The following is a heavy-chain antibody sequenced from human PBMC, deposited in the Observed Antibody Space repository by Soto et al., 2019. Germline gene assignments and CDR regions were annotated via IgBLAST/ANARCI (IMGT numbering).Heavy chain of an antibody. CDR1: GYTFTSYG. CDR3: ARGGGDLLRFLEWLSDDTYYFDY. D-gene: IGHD3-3*01. Sequence: ASVKVSCKASGYTFTSYGISWVRQAPGQGLEWMGWISAYNGNTNYAQKLQGRVTMTTDTSTSTAYMGLRSLRSDDTAVYYCARGGGDLLRFLEWLSDDTYYFDYWGQGTLVTVSS. J-gene: IGHJ4*02. V-gene: IGHV1-18*01. CDR2: ISAYNGNT.